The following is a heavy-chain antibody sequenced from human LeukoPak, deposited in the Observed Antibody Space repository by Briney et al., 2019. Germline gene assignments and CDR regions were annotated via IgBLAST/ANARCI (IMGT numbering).Heavy chain of an antibody. J-gene: IGHJ4*02. CDR2: IYYSGST. CDR1: GGSISSYY. V-gene: IGHV4-59*01. CDR3: ARGSGYCSGGSCYDY. D-gene: IGHD2-15*01. Sequence: PSETLSLTCTVSGGSISSYYWSWIRQPPGKGLEWIGYIYYSGSTNYNPSLKSRVTISVDTSKNQFSLKLSSVTAADTAVYYCARGSGYCSGGSCYDYWGQGTLVTVSS.